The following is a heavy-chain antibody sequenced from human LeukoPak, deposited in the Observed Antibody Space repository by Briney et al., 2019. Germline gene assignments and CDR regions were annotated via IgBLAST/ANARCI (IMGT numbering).Heavy chain of an antibody. V-gene: IGHV3-23*01. CDR2: ISGSGDTT. CDR3: AKSQRNGQQVGQRIDY. J-gene: IGHJ4*02. Sequence: PGGSLRLSCTASRFTFSTYAMSWVRQAPGKGLEWVSSISGSGDTTYYTGSVKGRFTISRDNSKNTLYLQMSSLRAEDTAVYYCAKSQRNGQQVGQRIDYWGQGTLFTVSS. D-gene: IGHD2-2*01. CDR1: RFTFSTYA.